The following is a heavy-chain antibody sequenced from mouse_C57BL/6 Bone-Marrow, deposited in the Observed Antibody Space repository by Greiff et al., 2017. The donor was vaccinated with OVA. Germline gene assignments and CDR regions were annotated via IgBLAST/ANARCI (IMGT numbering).Heavy chain of an antibody. CDR3: ARYQGVVDWYFDV. V-gene: IGHV3-8*01. Sequence: EVKLMESGPGLAKPSQTLSLTCSVTGYSITSDYWTWFRKFPGNKLEYRGYISYSGSTYYNPSLKCRISIPRDTSKNQYYLQLNSVTTEDTATYYCARYQGVVDWYFDVWGTGTTVTVSS. CDR2: ISYSGST. D-gene: IGHD1-3*01. CDR1: GYSITSDY. J-gene: IGHJ1*03.